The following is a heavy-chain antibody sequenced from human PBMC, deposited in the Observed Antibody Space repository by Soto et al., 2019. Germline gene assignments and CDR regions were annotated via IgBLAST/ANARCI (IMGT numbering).Heavy chain of an antibody. CDR2: IYHTGST. D-gene: IGHD7-27*01. J-gene: IGHJ4*02. V-gene: IGHV4-31*03. Sequence: QVQLQESGPGLVQPSQTLSLTCSVSGDPVSSGSYYWTWVRQPPVKGLEWIGYIYHTGSTYYNPSLQSRLIMSIDTSKNQFSLHLFSVTAADTAVYFCAAKLGTTHYFDFWGQGSLFAVSS. CDR3: AAKLGTTHYFDF. CDR1: GDPVSSGSYY.